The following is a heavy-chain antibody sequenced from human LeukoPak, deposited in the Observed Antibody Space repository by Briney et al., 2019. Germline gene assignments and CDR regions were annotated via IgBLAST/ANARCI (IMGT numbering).Heavy chain of an antibody. D-gene: IGHD1-26*01. CDR2: IFGSGGSP. CDR3: VRVIHSDTYAAPYCDY. V-gene: IGHV3-23*01. J-gene: IGHJ4*02. CDR1: GFTFGSYA. Sequence: GGSLRLSCEASGFTFGSYAMYWVRQAPGKGLEWVAGIFGSGGSPHYADSVKGRFTISRDNSKNTTYLQMDSLKADDTAIYYCVRVIHSDTYAAPYCDYWGQGTLVTVSS.